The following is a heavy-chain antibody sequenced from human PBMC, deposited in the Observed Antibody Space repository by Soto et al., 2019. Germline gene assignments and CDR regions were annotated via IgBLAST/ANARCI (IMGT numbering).Heavy chain of an antibody. J-gene: IGHJ4*02. CDR3: ARAWITFGGVIDDY. CDR1: GFTFSSYG. D-gene: IGHD3-16*02. CDR2: IWYDGSNK. V-gene: IGHV3-33*01. Sequence: ESGGGVVQPGRSLRLSCAASGFTFSSYGMHWVRQAPGKGLEWVAVIWYDGSNKYYADSVKGRFTISRDNSKNTLYLQMNSLRAEDTAVYYCARAWITFGGVIDDYWGQGTLVTVSS.